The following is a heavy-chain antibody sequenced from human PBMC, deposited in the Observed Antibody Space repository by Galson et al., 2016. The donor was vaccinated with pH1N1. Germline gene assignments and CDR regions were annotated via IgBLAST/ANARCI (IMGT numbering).Heavy chain of an antibody. J-gene: IGHJ6*03. CDR2: IYPGDSDT. V-gene: IGHV5-51*01. CDR3: ARIGSDDPIYYYYMDV. Sequence: QSGAEVKKPGESLKISCKGSGYSFTSYWIAWVRQMPGKGLEWMGIIYPGDSDTRYSPSFQGQVTISADKSINTAYLQWSSLKASDTAMCYCARIGSDDPIYYYYMDVWGKGTTVTVSS. CDR1: GYSFTSYW. D-gene: IGHD2-21*02.